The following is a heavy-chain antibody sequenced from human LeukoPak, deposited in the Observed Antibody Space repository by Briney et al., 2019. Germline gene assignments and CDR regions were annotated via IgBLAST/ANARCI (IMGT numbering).Heavy chain of an antibody. Sequence: GGSLRLSCAASGFTFSSYSMNWVRQAPGKGLEWVSSISSSSSYIYYADSVKGRFTISRDNAKNSLYLQMNSLRAEDTAVYYCARDPGDSYGYEGPYYFDYWGQGTLVTVSS. CDR3: ARDPGDSYGYEGPYYFDY. CDR2: ISSSSSYI. D-gene: IGHD5-18*01. V-gene: IGHV3-21*01. CDR1: GFTFSSYS. J-gene: IGHJ4*02.